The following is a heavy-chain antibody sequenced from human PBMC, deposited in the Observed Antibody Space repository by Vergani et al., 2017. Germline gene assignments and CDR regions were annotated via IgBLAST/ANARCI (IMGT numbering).Heavy chain of an antibody. CDR3: ARDAYTLSYSSGGYAGY. CDR2: ISSSSSYI. J-gene: IGHJ4*02. Sequence: EVQLLESGGGLVQPGGSLRLSCAASGFTFSSYSMNWVRQAPGKGLEWVSSISSSSSYIYYADSVKGRFTITRDNAKNSLYLQMNSLRAEDTAVYYCARDAYTLSYSSGGYAGYWGQGTLVTVSS. V-gene: IGHV3-21*01. D-gene: IGHD6-13*01. CDR1: GFTFSSYS.